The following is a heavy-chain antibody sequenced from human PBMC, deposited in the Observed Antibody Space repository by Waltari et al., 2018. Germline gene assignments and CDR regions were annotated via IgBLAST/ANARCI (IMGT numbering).Heavy chain of an antibody. CDR3: ARPFDP. CDR1: GYSITSSSYY. Sequence: QVQLQESGPGLVKPSETLSLTCAVSGYSITSSSYYWGWIRQPPGKGLKWIGSIYYRGGTYYDPSLKSRVTISVDTAKNQFSLKLSAVTAADTAAYYCARPFDPWGQGTLVTVSS. J-gene: IGHJ5*02. CDR2: IYYRGGT. V-gene: IGHV4-39*01.